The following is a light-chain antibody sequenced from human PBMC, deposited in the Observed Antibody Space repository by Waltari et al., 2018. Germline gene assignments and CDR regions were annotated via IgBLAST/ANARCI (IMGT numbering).Light chain of an antibody. J-gene: IGLJ1*01. CDR1: DSDVGAYDF. V-gene: IGLV2-14*01. CDR2: EVS. Sequence: QSALTQPASVSGSPGQSLTISCSGTDSDVGAYDFVSCYQQPPGKAPHLIIYEVSHRPSGISNRFSASKSGNTASLTISGLQAEDEADYYCSSYTTSSAPGVFGTGTRVTVL. CDR3: SSYTTSSAPGV.